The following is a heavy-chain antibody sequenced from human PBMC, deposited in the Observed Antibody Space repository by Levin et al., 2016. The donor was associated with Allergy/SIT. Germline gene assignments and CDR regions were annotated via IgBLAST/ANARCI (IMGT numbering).Heavy chain of an antibody. CDR3: ARSVGDTDYFDF. V-gene: IGHV3-21*06. J-gene: IGHJ4*02. CDR2: ISASGSLT. Sequence: WIRQPPGKGLEWVASISASGSLTYYADSMRGRFTIARDNAHNSLSLHMNSLRDDDTAVYYCARSVGDTDYFDFWGLGSLVTVSS. D-gene: IGHD1-26*01.